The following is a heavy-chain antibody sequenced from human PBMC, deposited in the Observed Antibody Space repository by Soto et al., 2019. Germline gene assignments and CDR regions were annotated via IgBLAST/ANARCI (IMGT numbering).Heavy chain of an antibody. Sequence: SETLSLTCAVYGGSFSGYYWSWIRQPPGKGLEWIGEINHSGSANYNPSLKSRVTISVDTSKNQFSLKLSSVTAADTAVYYCARGSRTTVTTERVHWFDPWGQGTLVTVSS. J-gene: IGHJ5*02. D-gene: IGHD4-17*01. CDR1: GGSFSGYY. CDR3: ARGSRTTVTTERVHWFDP. CDR2: INHSGSA. V-gene: IGHV4-34*01.